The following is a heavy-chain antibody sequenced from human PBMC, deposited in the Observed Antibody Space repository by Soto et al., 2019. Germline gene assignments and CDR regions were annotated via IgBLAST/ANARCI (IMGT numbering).Heavy chain of an antibody. J-gene: IGHJ6*02. V-gene: IGHV4-38-2*02. Sequence: PSETLSLTCAVSGYSISSGYYWGWIRQPPGKGLEWIGSIYHSGSTYYNPSLKSRVTISVDTSKNQFSLKLSSVTAADTAMYYCARESGELQLWSYYYYYGMDVWGQGTTVAVSS. CDR2: IYHSGST. CDR1: GYSISSGYY. CDR3: ARESGELQLWSYYYYYGMDV. D-gene: IGHD5-18*01.